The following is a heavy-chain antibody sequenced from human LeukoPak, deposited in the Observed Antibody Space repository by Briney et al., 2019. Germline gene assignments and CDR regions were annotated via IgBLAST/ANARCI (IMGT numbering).Heavy chain of an antibody. CDR2: IYTSGST. D-gene: IGHD6-13*01. CDR3: AGSRDIAAAGPDSFDY. Sequence: SETLSLTCTVSGGSISSYYWSWIRQPAGKGLEWIGRIYTSGSTNYNPSLKSRVTMSVDTSKNQFSLKLSSVTAADTAVYYCAGSRDIAAAGPDSFDYWGQGTLVTVSS. J-gene: IGHJ4*02. V-gene: IGHV4-4*07. CDR1: GGSISSYY.